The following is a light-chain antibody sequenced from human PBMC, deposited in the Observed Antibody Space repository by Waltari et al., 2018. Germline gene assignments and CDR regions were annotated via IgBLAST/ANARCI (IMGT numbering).Light chain of an antibody. J-gene: IGKJ2*01. CDR1: QSISSW. V-gene: IGKV1-5*03. Sequence: DIQMTQSPSTLSASVGDRVTITCRASQSISSWLAWYQQKPGKAPKLLIYKASSLESGVPSRFSGSGSGTEFTLTISSLQPDDFATYYCQQYNSYSRMYTFGQGTKLGIK. CDR2: KAS. CDR3: QQYNSYSRMYT.